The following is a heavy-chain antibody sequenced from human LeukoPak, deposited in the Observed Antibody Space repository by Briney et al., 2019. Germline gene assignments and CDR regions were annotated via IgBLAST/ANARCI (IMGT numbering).Heavy chain of an antibody. V-gene: IGHV1-46*01. J-gene: IGHJ4*02. CDR3: ARSYDSSCRVTFDY. Sequence: ASVKVSCKASGYTFTNYHIHWVRQAPRQVLEWMGIINPSGGSTSYAQNFQGRVTTTRDTSTSTVYMELSSLRSEDKAVYFCARSYDSSCRVTFDYWGQGTLVTVPS. D-gene: IGHD3-22*01. CDR2: INPSGGST. CDR1: GYTFTNYH.